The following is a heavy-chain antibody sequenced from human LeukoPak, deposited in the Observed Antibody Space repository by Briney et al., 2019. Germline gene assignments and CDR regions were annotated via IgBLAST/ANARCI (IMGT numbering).Heavy chain of an antibody. J-gene: IGHJ4*02. CDR1: GFTFSSYS. CDR2: ISSSTSYI. V-gene: IGHV3-21*01. Sequence: GGSLRLSCAASGFTFSSYSMSWVRQAPGRGLEWISFISSSTSYIYYADSLKGRFTISRDNAKNSLYLQMNSLRAEDTAVYYCARRAGRIQLWFDYWGQGTLVTVSS. CDR3: ARRAGRIQLWFDY. D-gene: IGHD5-18*01.